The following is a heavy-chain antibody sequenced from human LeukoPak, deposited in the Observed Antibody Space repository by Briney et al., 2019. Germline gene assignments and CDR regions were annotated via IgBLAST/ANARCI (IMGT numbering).Heavy chain of an antibody. J-gene: IGHJ4*02. D-gene: IGHD5-18*01. V-gene: IGHV3-23*01. CDR1: GFTFSSYW. CDR2: ISGSGGST. CDR3: AKDGLWSRFFDY. Sequence: GGSLRLSCAASGFTFSSYWMSWVRQAPGKGLEWVSAISGSGGSTYYADSVKGRFTISRDNSKNTLYLQMNSLRAEDTAVYYCAKDGLWSRFFDYWGQGTLVTVSS.